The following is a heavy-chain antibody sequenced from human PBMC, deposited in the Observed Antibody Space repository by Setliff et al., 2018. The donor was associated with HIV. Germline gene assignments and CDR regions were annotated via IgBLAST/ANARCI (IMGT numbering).Heavy chain of an antibody. Sequence: PSETLSLTCTVSGGSISSGSYYWSWIRQPAGKRLEWLGRIYTSGSTNYNPSLKSRVTISVDTSKNQFSLKLRSVTAADTAVYYCARVYYDSSGYLEYFDYWGQGTLVTVSS. V-gene: IGHV4-61*02. CDR2: IYTSGST. D-gene: IGHD3-22*01. CDR3: ARVYYDSSGYLEYFDY. J-gene: IGHJ4*02. CDR1: GGSISSGSYY.